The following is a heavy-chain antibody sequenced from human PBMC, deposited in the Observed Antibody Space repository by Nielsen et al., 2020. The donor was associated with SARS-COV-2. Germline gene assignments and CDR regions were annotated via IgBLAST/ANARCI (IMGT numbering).Heavy chain of an antibody. J-gene: IGHJ4*02. D-gene: IGHD5-24*01. Sequence: GGSLRLSCAASGFMVSDSYMSWIRQTPGKGLEWISYISSSGSYTNYADSVKGRFTISRDNGKNSLYLQMHSLRAEDTAVYYCAREGRKLPLNYWGQGTLVTVSS. CDR1: GFMVSDSY. CDR3: AREGRKLPLNY. CDR2: ISSSGSYT. V-gene: IGHV3-11*05.